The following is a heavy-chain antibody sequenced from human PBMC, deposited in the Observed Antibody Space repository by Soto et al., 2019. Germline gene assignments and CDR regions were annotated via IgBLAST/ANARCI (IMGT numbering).Heavy chain of an antibody. Sequence: EVQLVESGGGLVQPGGSLRLSCAASGFTFSTYSMNWVRQAPGKGLEWVSYISSSSSTIFYTDSVKGRFTVSRDNAKNSLYLQMNRLRAEDTAVYYCAIPTYYYDSSGPPAYWGQGTLVTVSS. CDR1: GFTFSTYS. V-gene: IGHV3-48*01. D-gene: IGHD3-22*01. CDR3: AIPTYYYDSSGPPAY. CDR2: ISSSSSTI. J-gene: IGHJ4*02.